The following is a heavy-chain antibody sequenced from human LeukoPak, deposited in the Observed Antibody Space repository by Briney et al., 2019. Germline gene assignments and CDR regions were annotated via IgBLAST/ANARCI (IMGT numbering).Heavy chain of an antibody. CDR1: GFTFSSYS. D-gene: IGHD6-19*01. J-gene: IGHJ4*02. Sequence: PGGPLRLSCAASGFTFSSYSMTWVRQAPGKGLEWVANIKPDGTTKFYVDSVKGRFTISRDNALNSLYLQMNSLRAEDTAIYYCAREIPYSSGAIDYWGQGTLVTVSS. V-gene: IGHV3-7*03. CDR2: IKPDGTTK. CDR3: AREIPYSSGAIDY.